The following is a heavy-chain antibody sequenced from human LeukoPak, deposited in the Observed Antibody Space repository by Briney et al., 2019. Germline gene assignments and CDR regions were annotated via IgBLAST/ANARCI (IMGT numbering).Heavy chain of an antibody. D-gene: IGHD3/OR15-3a*01. CDR1: GVSISSSNSY. J-gene: IGHJ4*02. CDR2: IYYTGNT. V-gene: IGHV4-39*01. Sequence: SETLSLTCTVSGVSISSSNSYWGWIRQPPGKELEWIGSIYYTGNTYYNASLKSQVSISIDTSKNQFSLRLTSVTAADTAVYYCARQTGSGLFILPGGQGTLVTVSS. CDR3: ARQTGSGLFILP.